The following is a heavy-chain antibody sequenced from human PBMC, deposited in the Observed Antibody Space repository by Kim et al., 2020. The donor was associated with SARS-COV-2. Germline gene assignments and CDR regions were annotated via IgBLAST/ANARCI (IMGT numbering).Heavy chain of an antibody. CDR3: AREIIGGAAGY. J-gene: IGHJ4*02. CDR2: IWYDGSNK. D-gene: IGHD2-15*01. V-gene: IGHV3-33*01. Sequence: GGSLRLSCAASGFTFSSYGMHWVRQAPGKGLEWVAVIWYDGSNKYYADSVKGRFTISRDNSKNTLYLQMNSLRAEDTAVYYCAREIIGGAAGYWGQGTLVTVSS. CDR1: GFTFSSYG.